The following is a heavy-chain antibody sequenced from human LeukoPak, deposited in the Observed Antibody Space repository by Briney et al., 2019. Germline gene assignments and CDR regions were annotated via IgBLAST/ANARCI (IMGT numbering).Heavy chain of an antibody. V-gene: IGHV3-20*01. Sequence: VGSLRLSCAASGFTFDDYGMSWVRQAPGKGLEWVSGINWNGGSTGYADSVKGRFTISRDNAKNSLYLQMNSLRAEDTALYHCARKHYYDSSGYLDYWGQGTLVTVSS. J-gene: IGHJ4*02. D-gene: IGHD3-22*01. CDR1: GFTFDDYG. CDR3: ARKHYYDSSGYLDY. CDR2: INWNGGST.